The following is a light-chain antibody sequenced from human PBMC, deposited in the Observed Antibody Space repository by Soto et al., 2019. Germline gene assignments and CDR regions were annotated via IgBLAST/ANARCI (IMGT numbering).Light chain of an antibody. CDR1: QSVNSY. V-gene: IGKV3-11*01. CDR2: DAS. J-gene: IGKJ1*01. Sequence: VLTQSPATLSLSPGERATLSCRASQSVNSYLAWYQQKLGQTPRLLIYDASNRATGIPARFSGSGSGTDFTLTISSLEPEDFAVYYCQQRSNWPPEWTFGQGTKVDI. CDR3: QQRSNWPPEWT.